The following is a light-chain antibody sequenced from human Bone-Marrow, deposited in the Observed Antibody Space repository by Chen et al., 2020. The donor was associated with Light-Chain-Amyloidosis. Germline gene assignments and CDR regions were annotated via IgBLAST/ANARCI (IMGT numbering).Light chain of an antibody. CDR3: QQYGTSPLT. Sequence: EIVLTQSPGTLSLSPGEGANLSCRASQTISSNYLTWYQQKFGQAPRLLIYGSSSRATGIPDRFTGSGSGKDFTLTINRLEPEDFARYYCQQYGTSPLTFGGGTKVEIK. CDR2: GSS. V-gene: IGKV3-20*01. CDR1: QTISSNY. J-gene: IGKJ4*01.